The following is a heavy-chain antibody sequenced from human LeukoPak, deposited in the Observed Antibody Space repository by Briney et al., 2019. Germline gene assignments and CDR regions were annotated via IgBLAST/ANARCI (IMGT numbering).Heavy chain of an antibody. D-gene: IGHD3-22*01. CDR3: ATTYYYDSSGYYYDNDY. V-gene: IGHV4-61*02. J-gene: IGHJ4*02. CDR2: IYTSGIT. Sequence: PSETLSLTCPVSGGSISSGSYYWSWIRQPAGEGLGWIGRIYTSGITNYNPSLKSRVTISVDTSKNQFSLKLSSVTAADTAVYYCATTYYYDSSGYYYDNDYWGQGTLVTVSS. CDR1: GGSISSGSYY.